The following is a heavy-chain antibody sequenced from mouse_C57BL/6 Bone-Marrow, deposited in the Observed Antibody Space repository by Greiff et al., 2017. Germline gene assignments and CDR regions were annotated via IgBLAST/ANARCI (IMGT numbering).Heavy chain of an antibody. CDR2: IWTGGGT. D-gene: IGHD2-1*01. V-gene: IGHV2-9-1*01. Sequence: QVQLKESGPGLVAPSQSLSISCTVSGFSLTSYAISWVRQPPGKGLEWLGVIWTGGGTNYNSALISRLSISKDNSKSQVFLKMNSLQTDDTAKYYCARKGIYYGPNWYFDVWGTGTTVTVSA. CDR1: GFSLTSYA. J-gene: IGHJ1*03. CDR3: ARKGIYYGPNWYFDV.